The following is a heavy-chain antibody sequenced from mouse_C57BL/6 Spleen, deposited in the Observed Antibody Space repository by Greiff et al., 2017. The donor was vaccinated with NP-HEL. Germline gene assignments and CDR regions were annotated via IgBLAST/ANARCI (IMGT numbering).Heavy chain of an antibody. CDR2: IDPETGGT. D-gene: IGHD1-1*01. CDR1: GYTFTDYE. Sequence: VQLQQSGAELVRPGASVTLSCKASGYTFTDYEMHWVKQTPVHGLEWIGAIDPETGGTAYNQKFQGKAILTEDKSSSKAYMELRSLTSEDSAVYFCTRGIYIYSRSDRGQDTTLTHSS. V-gene: IGHV1-15*01. J-gene: IGHJ2*01. CDR3: TRGIYIYSRSD.